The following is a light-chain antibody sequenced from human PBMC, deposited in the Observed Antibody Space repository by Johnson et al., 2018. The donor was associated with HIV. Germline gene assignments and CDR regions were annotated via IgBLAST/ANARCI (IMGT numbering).Light chain of an antibody. CDR1: SSNIGNNF. J-gene: IGLJ1*01. CDR2: DNN. V-gene: IGLV1-51*01. CDR3: AAWDDSLNGFYV. Sequence: QSVLTQPPSVSAAPGQRVTRSYSGSSSNIGNNFVSWFRQLPLRAPKVLIYDNNERPSGVPDRFSGSKSGTSASLALSGLQSEDEADYYCAAWDDSLNGFYVCGTGTKVTVL.